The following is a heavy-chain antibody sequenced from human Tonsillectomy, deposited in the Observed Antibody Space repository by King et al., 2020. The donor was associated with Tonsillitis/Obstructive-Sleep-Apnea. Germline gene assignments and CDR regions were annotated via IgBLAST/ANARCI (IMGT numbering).Heavy chain of an antibody. CDR1: GGSFSGYY. V-gene: IGHV4-34*01. CDR2: INHSGST. J-gene: IGHJ5*02. D-gene: IGHD1-26*01. Sequence: VQLQQWGAGLLKPSETLSLTCAVYGGSFSGYYWSWIRQPPGKGLEWIGEINHSGSTNYNPSLKSRVTISVDTSNNQFSLKLSSVTAADTAVYYCATRGDNSEPGWFDPWGQGTLVTVSS. CDR3: ATRGDNSEPGWFDP.